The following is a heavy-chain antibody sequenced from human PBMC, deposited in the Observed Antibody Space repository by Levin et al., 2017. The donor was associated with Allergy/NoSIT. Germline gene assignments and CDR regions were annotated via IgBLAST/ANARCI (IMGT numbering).Heavy chain of an antibody. D-gene: IGHD3-10*01. J-gene: IGHJ4*02. CDR1: GFTFSSYA. CDR3: AKDARLLWFGELLYHFDY. V-gene: IGHV3-23*01. CDR2: ISGSGGST. Sequence: PGGSLRLSCAASGFTFSSYAMSWVRQAPGKGLEWVSAISGSGGSTYYADSVKGRFTISRDNSKNTLYLQMNSLRAEDTAVYYCAKDARLLWFGELLYHFDYWGQGTLVTVSS.